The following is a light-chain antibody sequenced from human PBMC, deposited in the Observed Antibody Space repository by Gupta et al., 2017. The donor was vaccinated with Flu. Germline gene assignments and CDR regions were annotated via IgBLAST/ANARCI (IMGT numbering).Light chain of an antibody. J-gene: IGKJ1*01. Sequence: SPSTLSASVGDRVTITCRASQSISSWLAWYQQKPGKAPNLLIYKSSSLESGVPPRFSGSGSGTEFTLTISSLQPDDFATYYCQQYNTYWTFGQGTKVEIK. V-gene: IGKV1-5*03. CDR1: QSISSW. CDR2: KSS. CDR3: QQYNTYWT.